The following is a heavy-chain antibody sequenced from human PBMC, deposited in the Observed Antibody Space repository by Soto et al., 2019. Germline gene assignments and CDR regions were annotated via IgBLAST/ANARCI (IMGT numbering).Heavy chain of an antibody. CDR3: ARDFPHGGNYYPDAFDI. D-gene: IGHD3-22*01. V-gene: IGHV4-59*01. CDR1: GGSISSYY. CDR2: IYYSGST. J-gene: IGHJ3*02. Sequence: PSETLSLTCTVSGGSISSYYWSWIRQPPGKGLEWIGYIYYSGSTNYNPSLKSRVTISVDTSKNQFSLKLSSVTAADTAVYYCARDFPHGGNYYPDAFDIWXQGXXVTXS.